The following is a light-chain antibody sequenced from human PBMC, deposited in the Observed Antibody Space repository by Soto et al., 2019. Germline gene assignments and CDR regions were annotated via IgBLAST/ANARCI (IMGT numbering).Light chain of an antibody. J-gene: IGLJ2*01. V-gene: IGLV2-14*01. CDR1: SSDIGGYNY. Sequence: QSALTQPASVSGSPGQSITISCTGTSSDIGGYNYVSWYQQHPGKAPKLMIYDVNNRPSGVSNRFSGSKSGNTASLTISGLQAEDEADYYCTSYRNSNTVVFGGGTKLTVL. CDR2: DVN. CDR3: TSYRNSNTVV.